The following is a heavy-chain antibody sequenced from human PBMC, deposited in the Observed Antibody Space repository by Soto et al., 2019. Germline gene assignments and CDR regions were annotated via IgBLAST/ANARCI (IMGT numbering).Heavy chain of an antibody. CDR3: ARVHLLVRGVPPYYYYGMDV. V-gene: IGHV4-31*03. D-gene: IGHD3-10*01. CDR2: IYYSGST. J-gene: IGHJ6*02. Sequence: QVQLQESGPGLVKPSQTLSLTCTVSGGSISSGGYYWSWIRQHPGKGLEWIGYIYYSGSTYYNPSLKSRVTLSVDTSKNQFSLKLSSVTAADTAVYYCARVHLLVRGVPPYYYYGMDVWGQGTTVTVSS. CDR1: GGSISSGGYY.